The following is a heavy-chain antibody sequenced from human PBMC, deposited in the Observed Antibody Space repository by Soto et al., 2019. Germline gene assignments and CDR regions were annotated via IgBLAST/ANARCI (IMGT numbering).Heavy chain of an antibody. V-gene: IGHV2-5*02. Sequence: QITLKESGPPLVRPAQTLTLTCAFSGFSLTTTSMGVAWIRQPPGKALEWLSLIYWDDDQRYSPSLKDRLTISNDTSRSRVVLTISNMNPEDTGTDFCAHAGDYDLLSFDHWGPGTLVTVSS. CDR3: AHAGDYDLLSFDH. D-gene: IGHD4-17*01. CDR1: GFSLTTTSMG. J-gene: IGHJ4*02. CDR2: IYWDDDQ.